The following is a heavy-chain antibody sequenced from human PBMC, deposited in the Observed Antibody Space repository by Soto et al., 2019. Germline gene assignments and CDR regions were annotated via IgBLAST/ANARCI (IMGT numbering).Heavy chain of an antibody. D-gene: IGHD5-12*01. Sequence: GGSLRLSCATSGFTFSSYAMTWVRQAPGKGLEWVSVISGSGSHTYYVDSVKGRFTISRDNSKKTLYLQMNGLRAEDTAVYYCATDRNSAYQSYFDSWGQGTLGTVSS. CDR3: ATDRNSAYQSYFDS. V-gene: IGHV3-23*01. CDR1: GFTFSSYA. CDR2: ISGSGSHT. J-gene: IGHJ4*02.